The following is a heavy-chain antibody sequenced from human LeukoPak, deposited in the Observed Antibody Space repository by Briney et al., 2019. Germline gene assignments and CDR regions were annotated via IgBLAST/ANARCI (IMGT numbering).Heavy chain of an antibody. CDR2: IWYDGSNK. Sequence: GRSLRLSCAASGFTFSSYGMHWVRQAPGKGLEWVAVIWYDGSNKYYADSVKGRFTISRDNSKNTLYLQMNSLRAEDTAVYYCAREGRELQWNYFDYWGQGTLVTVSS. D-gene: IGHD3-10*01. CDR3: AREGRELQWNYFDY. J-gene: IGHJ4*02. CDR1: GFTFSSYG. V-gene: IGHV3-33*01.